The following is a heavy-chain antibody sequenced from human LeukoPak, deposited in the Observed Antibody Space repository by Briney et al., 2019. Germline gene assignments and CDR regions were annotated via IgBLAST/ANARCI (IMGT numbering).Heavy chain of an antibody. V-gene: IGHV4-34*01. CDR2: IYHSGST. J-gene: IGHJ4*02. CDR3: ARDVGVHPFDY. Sequence: SETLSLTCAVYGGSFSGYYWSWIRQPPGKGLEWIGEIYHSGSTNYNPSLKSRVTISVDKSKNQFSQKLSSVTAADTAVYYCARDVGVHPFDYWGQGTLATVSS. CDR1: GGSFSGYY. D-gene: IGHD1-1*01.